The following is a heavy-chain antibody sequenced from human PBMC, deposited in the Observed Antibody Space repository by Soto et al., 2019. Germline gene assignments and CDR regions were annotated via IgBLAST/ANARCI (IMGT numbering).Heavy chain of an antibody. D-gene: IGHD5-18*01. CDR1: GGSITTGGYY. CDR2: IYYSGST. Sequence: QVQLQESGPGLVKPSQTLSLTCTVSGGSITTGGYYWSWIRQHPGKGLEWIGYIYYSGSTSYNPSLKSRITMSVDTSKSQFSLKLNSVTAADTAVYYCARDDTRAGYDYWGQGTLVTVSS. CDR3: ARDDTRAGYDY. J-gene: IGHJ4*02. V-gene: IGHV4-31*03.